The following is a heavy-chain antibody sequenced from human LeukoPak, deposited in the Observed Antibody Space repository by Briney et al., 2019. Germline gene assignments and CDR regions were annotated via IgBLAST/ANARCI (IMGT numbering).Heavy chain of an antibody. CDR2: INHSGST. J-gene: IGHJ4*02. CDR1: GGSFSGYY. D-gene: IGHD3-10*01. Sequence: SETLSLTCTVYGGSFSGYYWSWIRQPPGKGLEWIGEINHSGSTNYNLSLKSRVTISVDTSKNQFSLKLSSVTAADTAVYYCARGLYGSGSYYRYWGQGTLVTISS. CDR3: ARGLYGSGSYYRY. V-gene: IGHV4-34*01.